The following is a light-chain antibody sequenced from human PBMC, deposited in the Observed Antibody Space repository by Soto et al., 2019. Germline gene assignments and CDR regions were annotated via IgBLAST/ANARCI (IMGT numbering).Light chain of an antibody. J-gene: IGKJ1*01. V-gene: IGKV3-20*01. CDR3: HQYGSSPQT. Sequence: EVVLTQSPVTLSLSPGERATLSCRASQSFRGLLAWYQQKPGQAPRLLIYGASSRATGIPDRFTGSGSGTDFTLTISRLEPEDFAVFYCHQYGSSPQTFGQGTKVDIK. CDR2: GAS. CDR1: QSFRGL.